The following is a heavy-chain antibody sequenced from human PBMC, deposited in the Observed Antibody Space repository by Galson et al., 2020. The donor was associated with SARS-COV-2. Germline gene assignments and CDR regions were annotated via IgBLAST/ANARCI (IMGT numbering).Heavy chain of an antibody. J-gene: IGHJ5*02. D-gene: IGHD6-6*01. Sequence: SETLSLTCEVSGTSVADNYWSWLRQPPGKGLEWIGAIDHAGFTTYNPFFRSRVSMSIDTSKAQISLTMSSLTAADTAVYYCTRTPNHRTVPFTTWGQGTPVNVSS. CDR2: IDHAGFT. CDR1: GTSVADNY. CDR3: TRTPNHRTVPFTT. V-gene: IGHV4-34*01.